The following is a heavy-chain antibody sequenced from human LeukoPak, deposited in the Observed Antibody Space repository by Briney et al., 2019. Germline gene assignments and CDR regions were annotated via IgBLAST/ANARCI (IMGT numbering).Heavy chain of an antibody. CDR2: IIPIFGTA. CDR3: AFTIFGVVIFDY. Sequence: SVKVSCKASGGTFSSYAISWVRQAPGQGLEWMGGIIPIFGTANYAQKFQGRVTITTDESTSTAYMELSSLRSEDTAVYYCAFTIFGVVIFDYWGQGTLATVSS. J-gene: IGHJ4*02. V-gene: IGHV1-69*05. CDR1: GGTFSSYA. D-gene: IGHD3-3*01.